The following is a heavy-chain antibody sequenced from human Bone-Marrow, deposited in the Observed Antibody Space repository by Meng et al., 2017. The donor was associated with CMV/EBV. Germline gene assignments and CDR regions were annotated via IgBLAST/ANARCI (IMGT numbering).Heavy chain of an antibody. V-gene: IGHV3-69-1*01. J-gene: IGHJ4*02. CDR2: ISSSYAV. CDR3: ARADGSYSAFHC. CDR1: GFRFSDYY. D-gene: IGHD1-26*01. Sequence: GESLKISCAASGFRFSDYYMTWIRQAPGKGLEWVSYISSSYAVDYADSLKGRFTISRDNAKNSLYLQMNSLRAEDTAVYYCARADGSYSAFHCWGQGTLVTVSS.